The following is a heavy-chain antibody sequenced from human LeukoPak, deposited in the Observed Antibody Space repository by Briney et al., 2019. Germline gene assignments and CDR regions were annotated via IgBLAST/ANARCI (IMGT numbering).Heavy chain of an antibody. CDR3: ARDRGYSSSCSLRALEI. CDR1: GGSISSYY. Sequence: SETLSLTCTVSGGSISSYYWSWIRQPPGKGLEWIGYIYHSGSTNYNPSLKSRVTMSVDTSKNQFSLKLSSVTPADTAVYYCARDRGYSSSCSLRALEIWGQGKMFTVSS. J-gene: IGHJ3*02. D-gene: IGHD6-13*01. V-gene: IGHV4-59*01. CDR2: IYHSGST.